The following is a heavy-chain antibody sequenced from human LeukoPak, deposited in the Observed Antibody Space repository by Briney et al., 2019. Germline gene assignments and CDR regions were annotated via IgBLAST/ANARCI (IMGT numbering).Heavy chain of an antibody. D-gene: IGHD3-10*01. CDR1: GFTFDDYA. J-gene: IGHJ6*04. CDR2: ISWDGGST. V-gene: IGHV3-43D*04. CDR3: AKDMDRITMVRGVIINHQDYYYGMDV. Sequence: GGSLRLSCAASGFTFDDYAMHWVRQAPGKGLEWVSLISWDGGSTYYADSVKGRFTISRDNSKNSLYLQMNSLGAEDTALYYCAKDMDRITMVRGVIINHQDYYYGMDVWGKGTTVTVSS.